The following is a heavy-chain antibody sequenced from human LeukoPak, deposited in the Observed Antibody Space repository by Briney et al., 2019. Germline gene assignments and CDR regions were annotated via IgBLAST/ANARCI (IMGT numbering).Heavy chain of an antibody. Sequence: PSETLSLTCTVSGESISSSNYFWGWIRQPPGKGLEWIGTIYYSERTYYNPSLESRVTISVDTSKNQFSLKLSSVTAADTAVYYCAPYSSNYNYGMDVWGQGTTVTVSS. V-gene: IGHV4-39*01. D-gene: IGHD6-13*01. J-gene: IGHJ6*02. CDR3: APYSSNYNYGMDV. CDR1: GESISSSNYF. CDR2: IYYSERT.